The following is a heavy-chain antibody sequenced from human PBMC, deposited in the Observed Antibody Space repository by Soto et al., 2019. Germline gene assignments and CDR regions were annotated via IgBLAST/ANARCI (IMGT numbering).Heavy chain of an antibody. CDR3: ARVPVIPAAMIY. D-gene: IGHD2-2*01. Sequence: QLQLQESGPGLVKPSETLSLTCTVSGGSISTSYYWGWIRQPPGKGLEWIGTIYYSGSTYYNPSLKSRVTISGDTSKYQFSLKLRSVTAADTAVYYCARVPVIPAAMIYWGQGTLVTVSS. CDR1: GGSISTSYY. J-gene: IGHJ4*02. V-gene: IGHV4-39*01. CDR2: IYYSGST.